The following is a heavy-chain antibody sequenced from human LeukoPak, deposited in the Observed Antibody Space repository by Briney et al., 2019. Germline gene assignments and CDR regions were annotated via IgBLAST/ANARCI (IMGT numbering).Heavy chain of an antibody. CDR3: ANDRDSSSWYEGYFDY. CDR1: GFTFSSYA. J-gene: IGHJ4*02. CDR2: ISGSGGST. V-gene: IGHV3-23*01. D-gene: IGHD6-13*01. Sequence: PGGSLRLSCAASGFTFSSYAMSWVRQAPGKGLEWVSAISGSGGSTYYADSVKGRFTISRDNSKNTLYLQMNSLRAEDTAVYYCANDRDSSSWYEGYFDYWGQGTLVTVSS.